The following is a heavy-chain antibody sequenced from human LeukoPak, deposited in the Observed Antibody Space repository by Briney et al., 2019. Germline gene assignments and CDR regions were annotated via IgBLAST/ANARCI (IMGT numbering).Heavy chain of an antibody. D-gene: IGHD4-11*01. CDR3: ASGDYSIFDS. CDR2: IYNTGGT. J-gene: IGHJ4*02. V-gene: IGHV4-4*07. Sequence: SETLSLTCSVSGESSSNYYWSWIRQPAGKGLEWIGRIYNTGGTNYNPSLKSRVTMSVDTSKNQFSLKLSSVTAADTAVYYCASGDYSIFDSWGQGALVTVSS. CDR1: GESSSNYY.